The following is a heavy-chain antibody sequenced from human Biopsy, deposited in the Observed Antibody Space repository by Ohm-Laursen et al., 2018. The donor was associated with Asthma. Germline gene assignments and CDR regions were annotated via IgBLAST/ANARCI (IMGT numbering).Heavy chain of an antibody. J-gene: IGHJ4*02. CDR3: ARAPYSDAIDS. D-gene: IGHD1-26*01. V-gene: IGHV1-2*04. CDR2: ISLNTGDA. CDR1: GFPFTAYY. Sequence: ASVKVSCKTSGFPFTAYYIHWVRQAPGQGLEWMGWISLNTGDANLAQKFRGWVTMTRDTSISTAYLVLSGLKSHDTAAYYCARAPYSDAIDSWGQGTLVAVSS.